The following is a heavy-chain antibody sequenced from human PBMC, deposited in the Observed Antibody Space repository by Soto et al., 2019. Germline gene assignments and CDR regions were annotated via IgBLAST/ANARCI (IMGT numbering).Heavy chain of an antibody. D-gene: IGHD2-8*01. Sequence: SLRLSCVSSVFSFADHAIQCVRQSPGKCLEWVSGISWNSDTIEYADSVKGRFTISRDNARNAVYLQMNGLRPGDTAFYYCARSFCSNANCYIESYFDHWGQGTLVTVSS. J-gene: IGHJ4*02. CDR3: ARSFCSNANCYIESYFDH. V-gene: IGHV3-9*01. CDR2: ISWNSDTI. CDR1: VFSFADHA.